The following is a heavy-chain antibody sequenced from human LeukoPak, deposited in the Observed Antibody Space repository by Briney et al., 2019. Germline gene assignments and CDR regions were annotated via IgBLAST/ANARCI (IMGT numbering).Heavy chain of an antibody. D-gene: IGHD3-22*01. J-gene: IGHJ4*02. V-gene: IGHV1-18*04. CDR1: GYTFTGYW. CDR3: AREVPYDTSRYYQPFDY. CDR2: ISAYNGNT. Sequence: ASVKVSCKAFGYTFTGYWMHWVRQAPGQGLEWMGWISAYNGNTNYAQKLQGRVTMTTDTSTSTAYMELRSLRSDDTAVYYCAREVPYDTSRYYQPFDYWGQGTLVTVSS.